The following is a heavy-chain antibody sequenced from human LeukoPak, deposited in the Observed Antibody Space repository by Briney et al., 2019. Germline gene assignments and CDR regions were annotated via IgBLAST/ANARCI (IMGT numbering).Heavy chain of an antibody. Sequence: GGSLRLSCAASGFTFSSYSMNWVRQAPGKGLEWVSSISSSSSYIYYADSVKGRFTISRDNAKNSLYLQMNSLRAEDTAVYYCGRGVLDIVATMADYWGQGTLVTVSS. V-gene: IGHV3-21*01. D-gene: IGHD5-12*01. CDR2: ISSSSSYI. J-gene: IGHJ4*02. CDR3: GRGVLDIVATMADY. CDR1: GFTFSSYS.